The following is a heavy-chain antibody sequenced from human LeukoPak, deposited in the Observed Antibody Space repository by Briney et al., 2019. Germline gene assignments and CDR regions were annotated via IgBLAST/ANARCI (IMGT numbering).Heavy chain of an antibody. CDR3: ARAPYDSSGYANYYYYGMDV. V-gene: IGHV1-69*13. CDR1: GYTFTSYY. J-gene: IGHJ6*02. CDR2: IIPMFGTA. D-gene: IGHD3-22*01. Sequence: SVKVSCKASGYTFTSYYMHWVRQAPGQGLEWMGGIIPMFGTANYAQKFQGRVTITADESTSTAYMELSSLRSEDTAVYYCARAPYDSSGYANYYYYGMDVWGQGTTVTVSS.